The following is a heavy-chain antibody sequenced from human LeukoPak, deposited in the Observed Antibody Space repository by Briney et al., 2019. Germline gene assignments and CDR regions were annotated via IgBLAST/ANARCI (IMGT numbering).Heavy chain of an antibody. V-gene: IGHV3-7*03. CDR1: GFTFSNSW. J-gene: IGHJ4*02. CDR3: ASGNDFDY. D-gene: IGHD1-1*01. CDR2: IKQDGSQK. Sequence: GGSLRLSCAASGFTFSNSWMSWVRQAPGKGLVWVASIKQDGSQKYYLDSVKGRFTISRDNAKNSLSLQMNSLRVEDTAVYYCASGNDFDYWGQGTLVTVSS.